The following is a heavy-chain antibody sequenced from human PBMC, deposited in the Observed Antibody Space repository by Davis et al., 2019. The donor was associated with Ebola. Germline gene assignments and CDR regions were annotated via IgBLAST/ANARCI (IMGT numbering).Heavy chain of an antibody. CDR1: GFTFSSYA. J-gene: IGHJ4*02. Sequence: GESLKISCAASGFTFSSYAMSWVRQAPGKGLEWVSGFSGTDGSTHYADSVKGRFTISRDNSKNSLYLQMNSLRAEDTAVYYCAREYSYGPFDYWGQGTLVTVSS. D-gene: IGHD5-18*01. CDR2: FSGTDGST. V-gene: IGHV3-23*01. CDR3: AREYSYGPFDY.